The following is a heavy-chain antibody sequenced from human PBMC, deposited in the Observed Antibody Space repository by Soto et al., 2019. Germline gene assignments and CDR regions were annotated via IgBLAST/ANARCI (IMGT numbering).Heavy chain of an antibody. CDR3: ARHVEAAADPDAFDI. CDR1: GGSISSDY. J-gene: IGHJ3*02. V-gene: IGHV4-59*08. CDR2: IYYSGST. D-gene: IGHD1-1*01. Sequence: PSETLSLSCTVSGGSISSDYWSWIRQPPGKGLEWIGYIYYSGSTNYNPSLKSRVTISVDTSKNQFSLKLSSVTAADTAVYYCARHVEAAADPDAFDISGQGTIVTVSS.